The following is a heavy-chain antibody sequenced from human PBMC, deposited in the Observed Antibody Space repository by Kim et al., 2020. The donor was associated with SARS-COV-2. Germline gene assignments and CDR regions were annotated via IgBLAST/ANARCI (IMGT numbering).Heavy chain of an antibody. Sequence: DSVESRFTITRRNSQNTLYLQMHSLRAEDTAVYYCARDLKDTAEPDAFDIWGQGTMVTVSS. V-gene: IGHV3-30*01. J-gene: IGHJ3*02. D-gene: IGHD5-18*01. CDR3: ARDLKDTAEPDAFDI.